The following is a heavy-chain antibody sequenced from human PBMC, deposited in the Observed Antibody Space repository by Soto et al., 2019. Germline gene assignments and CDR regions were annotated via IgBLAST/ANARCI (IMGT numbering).Heavy chain of an antibody. Sequence: ASVKVSCKASGGTFSSYAISWVRQAPGQGLEWMGWISANIGNTNYAQKLQGRVTITTDTSTSTAYMELRSLRSDDTAVYYCAREWQQLVLDYWGQGTLVTVSS. CDR2: ISANIGNT. CDR3: AREWQQLVLDY. J-gene: IGHJ4*02. V-gene: IGHV1-18*01. D-gene: IGHD6-13*01. CDR1: GGTFSSYA.